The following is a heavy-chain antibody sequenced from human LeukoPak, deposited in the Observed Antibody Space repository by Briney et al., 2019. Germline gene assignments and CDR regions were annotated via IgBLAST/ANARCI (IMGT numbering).Heavy chain of an antibody. J-gene: IGHJ6*03. V-gene: IGHV4-4*07. CDR1: GDSLSSSY. CDR3: ARDRVGQQLVGRNYYYYYMDV. D-gene: IGHD6-13*01. CDR2: IYLSGHT. Sequence: SETLSLTCTVSGDSLSSSYWSWIRQPAGKGLEWIGRIYLSGHTNYNPSLKSRVTMSIDPSKNQFSLRLTSVTAADAAVYYCARDRVGQQLVGRNYYYYYMDVWGKGTTVTISS.